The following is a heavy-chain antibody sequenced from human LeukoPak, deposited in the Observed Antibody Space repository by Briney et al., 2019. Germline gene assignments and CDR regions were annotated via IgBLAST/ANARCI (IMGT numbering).Heavy chain of an antibody. V-gene: IGHV1-3*01. CDR2: INAGNGNT. Sequence: GASVKVSRKASGYTLTSYAMHWVRQAPGQRLEWMGWINAGNGNTKYSQKFQGRVTITRDTSASTAYMELSSLRSEDTAVYYCARDRRTENWFDPWGQGTLVTVSS. J-gene: IGHJ5*02. CDR1: GYTLTSYA. CDR3: ARDRRTENWFDP. D-gene: IGHD1-1*01.